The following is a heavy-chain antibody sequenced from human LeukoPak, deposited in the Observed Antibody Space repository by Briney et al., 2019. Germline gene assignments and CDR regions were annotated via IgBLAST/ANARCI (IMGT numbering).Heavy chain of an antibody. V-gene: IGHV3-21*01. CDR3: ARDQVGLRLGELSPNDAFDI. CDR2: ISSSSSYI. J-gene: IGHJ3*02. CDR1: GFTFSSYS. Sequence: GGSLRLSCAASGFTFSSYSMNWVRQAPGKGLEWVSSISSSSSYIYYADSVKGRFTISRDSAKNSLYLQMNSLRAEDTAVYYCARDQVGLRLGELSPNDAFDIWGQGTMVTVSS. D-gene: IGHD3-16*02.